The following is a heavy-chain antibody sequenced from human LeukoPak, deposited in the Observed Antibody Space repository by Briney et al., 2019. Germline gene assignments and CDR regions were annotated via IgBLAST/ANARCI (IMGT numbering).Heavy chain of an antibody. V-gene: IGHV6-1*01. CDR2: TYYRSKWYN. J-gene: IGHJ6*02. CDR1: GDSVSSNSAA. Sequence: SQTLSLTCAISGDSVSSNSAAWNWIRQSPSRGLEWLGRTYYRSKWYNDYAVSVKSRITINPDTSKNQFSLQLNSVTPEDTAVYYRARGYCSSTSCYDYYYGMDVWGQGTTVTVSS. CDR3: ARGYCSSTSCYDYYYGMDV. D-gene: IGHD2-2*01.